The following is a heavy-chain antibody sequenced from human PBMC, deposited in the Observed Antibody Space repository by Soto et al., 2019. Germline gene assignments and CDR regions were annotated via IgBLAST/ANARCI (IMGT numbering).Heavy chain of an antibody. Sequence: ASVMVSCKNSGYTFTNSVIHWVRQAPGQRLEWIGWVNAGNDNTKWSREFQGRLTLTKDTSATTAYMELSSLTPEDTAIYFCAREVPYGYSRFDYWGQGTLVTVSS. CDR1: GYTFTNSV. D-gene: IGHD5-18*01. V-gene: IGHV1-3*01. J-gene: IGHJ4*02. CDR2: VNAGNDNT. CDR3: AREVPYGYSRFDY.